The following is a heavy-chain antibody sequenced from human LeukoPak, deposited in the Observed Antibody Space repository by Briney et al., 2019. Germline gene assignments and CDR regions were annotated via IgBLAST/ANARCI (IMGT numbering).Heavy chain of an antibody. D-gene: IGHD6-6*01. Sequence: GASVKVSCKASGYTFTGYHMHWVRQAPGQGPEWMGRINPNSGDTNYAQEFLGRVTMTRDTSISTAYMELSRLRSDDTAVYYCARGSIAARSCIDYWGRGTLVTVSS. CDR1: GYTFTGYH. J-gene: IGHJ4*02. CDR2: INPNSGDT. CDR3: ARGSIAARSCIDY. V-gene: IGHV1-2*06.